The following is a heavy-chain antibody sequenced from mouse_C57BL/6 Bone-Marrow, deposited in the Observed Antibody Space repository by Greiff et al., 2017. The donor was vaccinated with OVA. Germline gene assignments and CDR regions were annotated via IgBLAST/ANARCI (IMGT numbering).Heavy chain of an antibody. CDR3: ARRDLPSNAMDY. CDR1: GYTFTNYW. Sequence: VQLQQSGAELVRPGTSVKMSCKASGYTFTNYWIGWAKQRPGHGLEWIGDIYPGGGYTNYNEKFKGKATLTADKSSSTAYMQFSSLTSEDSANYYCARRDLPSNAMDYWGQGTSVTVSS. J-gene: IGHJ4*01. D-gene: IGHD5-5*01. V-gene: IGHV1-63*01. CDR2: IYPGGGYT.